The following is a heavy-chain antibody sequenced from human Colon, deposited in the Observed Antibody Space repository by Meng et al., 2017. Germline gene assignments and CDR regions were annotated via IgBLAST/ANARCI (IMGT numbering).Heavy chain of an antibody. J-gene: IGHJ4*02. V-gene: IGHV4-4*02. CDR3: ARHISILGQRGFDY. CDR1: GGSLSSNW. D-gene: IGHD3/OR15-3a*01. CDR2: FFHTGRT. Sequence: QEPRQESGPGLVKPSGTLSITCAVYGGSLSSNWWSWVRQPPGKGLEWIGEFFHTGRTNYDPSLKSRVTISVDKSNNQFSLKLTSVTAADTAVYYCARHISILGQRGFDYWGQGTLVTVSS.